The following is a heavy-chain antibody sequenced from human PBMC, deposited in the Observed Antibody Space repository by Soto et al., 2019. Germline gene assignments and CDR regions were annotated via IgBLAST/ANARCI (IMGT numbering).Heavy chain of an antibody. D-gene: IGHD2-8*01. Sequence: EVQLVESGGGLVKPGGSLRLSCAASGFTFNSYSTNWVRQAPGRGLEWVSGISWNSATIGYADSVKGRFTISRDNAKNSLYLEMSPLRPEDTAIYYCVKSPWSRRGDLDLWGRGTLVTVSS. CDR2: ISWNSATI. CDR3: VKSPWSRRGDLDL. CDR1: GFTFNSYS. V-gene: IGHV3-21*04. J-gene: IGHJ2*01.